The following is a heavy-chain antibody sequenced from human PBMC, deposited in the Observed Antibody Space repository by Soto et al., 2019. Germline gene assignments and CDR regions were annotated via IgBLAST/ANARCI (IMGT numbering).Heavy chain of an antibody. D-gene: IGHD3-3*01. CDR1: GYTFTSYY. Sequence: QVQLVQSGAEVKKPGASVKVSCKASGYTFTSYYMHWVRQAPGQGLEWMGIINPSGGSTSYTQKFQGRVTMTRDTSTSTVYMELSSLRSEDTAVYYCSRDRITIFGVVIGWFDPGGQGTLVTVSS. J-gene: IGHJ5*02. V-gene: IGHV1-46*01. CDR3: SRDRITIFGVVIGWFDP. CDR2: INPSGGST.